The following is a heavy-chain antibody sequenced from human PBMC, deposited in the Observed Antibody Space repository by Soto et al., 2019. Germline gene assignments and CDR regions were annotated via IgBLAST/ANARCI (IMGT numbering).Heavy chain of an antibody. D-gene: IGHD3-3*02. V-gene: IGHV4-34*01. CDR2: LNHGGNT. J-gene: IGHJ4*02. Sequence: SETLSLTCAVYGGPFSGYYWTWIRQPPGTGLEWIGELNHGGNTTSTPSLKSRVTISVDTSMNQFSLKLRSVTAADTAAYFCARSISGIFADQRDAPDKHYFVSGCQEAL. CDR1: GGPFSGYY. CDR3: ARSISGIFADQRDAPDKHYFVS.